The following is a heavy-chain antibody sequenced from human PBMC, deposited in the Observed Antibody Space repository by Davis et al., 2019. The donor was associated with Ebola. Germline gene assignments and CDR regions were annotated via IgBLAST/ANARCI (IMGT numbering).Heavy chain of an antibody. Sequence: AASVKVSCKTSGYTFTNYGITWVRQAPGQGLEWMGWINPHNGNTNYAQNVQGRVTMTTDTSTSTAYMEVGSLRSEDTAVYYCARAPYYYDSSGSMDVWGKGTTVTVSS. V-gene: IGHV1-18*04. J-gene: IGHJ6*04. CDR2: INPHNGNT. CDR1: GYTFTNYG. CDR3: ARAPYYYDSSGSMDV. D-gene: IGHD3-22*01.